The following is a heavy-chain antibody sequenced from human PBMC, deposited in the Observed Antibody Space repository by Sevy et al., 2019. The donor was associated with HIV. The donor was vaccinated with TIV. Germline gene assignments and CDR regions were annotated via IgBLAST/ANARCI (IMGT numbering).Heavy chain of an antibody. D-gene: IGHD2-2*01. Sequence: GGSLRLSCAASGFSFSSYAMNWVRQAPGKGLEWVSAVSASGATTYYADSVKGRFTISRDNSRSTLYLQMDSLRADDTAVDYCAKDTTSLWGYFDYWGQGTLVTVSS. CDR3: AKDTTSLWGYFDY. CDR1: GFSFSSYA. J-gene: IGHJ4*02. CDR2: VSASGATT. V-gene: IGHV3-23*01.